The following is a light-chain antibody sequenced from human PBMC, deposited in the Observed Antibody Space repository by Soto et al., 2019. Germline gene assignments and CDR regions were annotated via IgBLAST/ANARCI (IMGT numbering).Light chain of an antibody. CDR2: LNSDGSH. CDR3: QTWGSGIVV. V-gene: IGLV4-69*01. J-gene: IGLJ2*01. CDR1: SGHSNYA. Sequence: QPVLTQSPSASASLGASVKLTCTLRSGHSNYAIAWHQQQSEKGPRYLMKLNSDGSHSKGDGIPDRFSGSSSGAERYLTISSLQSEDEADYYCQTWGSGIVVFGGGTKPTVL.